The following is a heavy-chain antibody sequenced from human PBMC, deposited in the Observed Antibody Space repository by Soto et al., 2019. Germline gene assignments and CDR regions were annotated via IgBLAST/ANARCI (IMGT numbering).Heavy chain of an antibody. D-gene: IGHD6-13*01. CDR2: INAGNGNT. V-gene: IGHV1-3*01. CDR3: ASPGRIAAAGPNYYYYYYYGMYV. Sequence: GASVKVSCKASGYTFTSYARHWVRRAPGQRLEWMGWINAGNGNTKYSQKFQGRVTITRDTSASTAYMELSSLRSEDTAVYYCASPGRIAAAGPNYYYYYYYGMYVWGQGTTVTVSS. J-gene: IGHJ6*02. CDR1: GYTFTSYA.